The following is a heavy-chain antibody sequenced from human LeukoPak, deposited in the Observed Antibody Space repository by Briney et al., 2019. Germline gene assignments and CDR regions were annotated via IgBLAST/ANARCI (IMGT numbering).Heavy chain of an antibody. V-gene: IGHV3-33*01. CDR1: GFTFSSYG. CDR2: IWYDGSNK. Sequence: GGSLRLSCAASGFTFSSYGMHWVRQAPGKGLEWVAVIWYDGSNKYYADSVKGRFTISRDNSKNTLYLQMNSLRAEDTAVYYCARGFYCYYDSSGYHFDYWGQGTLVTVSS. CDR3: ARGFYCYYDSSGYHFDY. D-gene: IGHD3-22*01. J-gene: IGHJ4*02.